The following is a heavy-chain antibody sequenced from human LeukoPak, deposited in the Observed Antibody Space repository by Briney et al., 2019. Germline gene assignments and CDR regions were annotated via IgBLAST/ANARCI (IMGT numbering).Heavy chain of an antibody. CDR1: GGTFSSYA. Sequence: ASVKVSCKASGGTFSSYAISWVRQAPGQGLEWMGWISAYNGNTNYAQKLQGRVTMTADTSTSTAYMELRSLRSDDTAVYYCARDIVVVVAATRYYGMDVWGQGTTVTVSS. V-gene: IGHV1-18*01. CDR2: ISAYNGNT. J-gene: IGHJ6*02. CDR3: ARDIVVVVAATRYYGMDV. D-gene: IGHD2-15*01.